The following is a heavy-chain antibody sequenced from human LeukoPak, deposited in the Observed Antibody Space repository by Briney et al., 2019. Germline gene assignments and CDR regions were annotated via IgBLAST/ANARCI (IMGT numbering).Heavy chain of an antibody. CDR1: GFTVSSYA. CDR2: ISGSGGYI. Sequence: GGSLRLSCAASGFTVSSYAMSWVRQAPGKGLEWVSGISGSGGYIYYADSVKGRFTISRDNSKNTLYLQMNSLRAEDTAVYYCAKDAKRLTMIVVFARPRFFDFWGQGTLVTVSS. D-gene: IGHD3-22*01. V-gene: IGHV3-23*01. CDR3: AKDAKRLTMIVVFARPRFFDF. J-gene: IGHJ4*02.